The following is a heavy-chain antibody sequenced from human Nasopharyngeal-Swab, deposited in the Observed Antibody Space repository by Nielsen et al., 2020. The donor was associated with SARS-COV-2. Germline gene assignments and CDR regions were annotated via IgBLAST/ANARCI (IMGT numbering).Heavy chain of an antibody. Sequence: GRQMPGKGLEWVAVIWYDGSNKYYADSVKGRFTISRDNSKNTLYLQMNSLRAEDTAVYYCARDPSYDSSGFRVWGQGTMVTVSS. D-gene: IGHD3-22*01. V-gene: IGHV3-33*01. CDR3: ARDPSYDSSGFRV. CDR2: IWYDGSNK. J-gene: IGHJ3*01.